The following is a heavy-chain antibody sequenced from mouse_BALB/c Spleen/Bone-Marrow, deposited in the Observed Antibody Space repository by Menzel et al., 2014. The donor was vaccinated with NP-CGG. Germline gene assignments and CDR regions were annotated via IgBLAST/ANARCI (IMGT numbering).Heavy chain of an antibody. CDR2: IDPANGNT. Sequence: VHVKQSGAELVKPGASVKLSCTASGFNIKDTYXHWVXQRPXXGLEWIXRIDPANGNTKYDPKFQGKATMTAVTSSNTACLQLSSLTSEDTAVYDCAVYDYEGFAYWGQGTLVTVSA. CDR3: AVYDYEGFAY. CDR1: GFNIKDTY. V-gene: IGHV14-3*02. J-gene: IGHJ3*01. D-gene: IGHD2-4*01.